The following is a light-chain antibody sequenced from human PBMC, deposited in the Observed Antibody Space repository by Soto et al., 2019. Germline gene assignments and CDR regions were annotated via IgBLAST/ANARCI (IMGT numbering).Light chain of an antibody. CDR3: QQYKNWPPLT. Sequence: EIVMTQSPATLSVSPGETATLSCRASQSVTYNVAWDQQKPGQGPRLLIYGAFTRATGIPARFSGSGSGTEFTLTISSLQSEDFAVYYCQQYKNWPPLTFGGGTKVEIK. V-gene: IGKV3-15*01. J-gene: IGKJ4*01. CDR2: GAF. CDR1: QSVTYN.